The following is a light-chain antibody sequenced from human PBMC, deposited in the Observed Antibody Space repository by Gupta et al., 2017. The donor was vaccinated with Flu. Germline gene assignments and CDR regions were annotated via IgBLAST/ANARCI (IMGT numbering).Light chain of an antibody. CDR1: QSVTSN. CDR2: GAS. CDR3: QQYNAWPPAYT. V-gene: IGKV3-15*01. J-gene: IGKJ2*01. Sequence: EIVMTQSPATLSVSPGERATLSCRASQSVTSNLAWYQQKPGQAPRLLIYGASSRATGIPARFSGTGSGTEFTLTISSLQSEDFAVYYCQQYNAWPPAYTLGQGTKLEIK.